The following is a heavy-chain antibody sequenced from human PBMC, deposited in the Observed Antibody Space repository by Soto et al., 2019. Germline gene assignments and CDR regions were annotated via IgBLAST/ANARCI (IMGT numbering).Heavy chain of an antibody. CDR1: GGSISSYY. CDR3: ARIPRGVGGTNYYYYMDV. Sequence: SETLSLTCTVSGGSISSYYWSWIRQPPGKGLEWIGYIYYSGSTNYNPSLKSRVTISVDTSKNQFSLKLSSVTATDTAVYYCARIPRGVGGTNYYYYMDVWGKGTTVTVSS. J-gene: IGHJ6*03. D-gene: IGHD3-10*01. CDR2: IYYSGST. V-gene: IGHV4-59*08.